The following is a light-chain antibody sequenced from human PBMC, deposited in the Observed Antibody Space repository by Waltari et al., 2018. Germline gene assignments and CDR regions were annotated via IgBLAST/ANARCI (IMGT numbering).Light chain of an antibody. CDR3: QQYDNLPYT. CDR2: YAA. J-gene: IGKJ2*01. V-gene: IGKV1-33*01. Sequence: DIQMTQSPSSLSPSVGDRVTITCQASQDIRNNVNWYQQKRWRAPKLLIYYAADVEAGVTRRFSGRGAGTDFNLTISSLQPEDIATYYCQQYDNLPYTFGQGTKREIK. CDR1: QDIRNN.